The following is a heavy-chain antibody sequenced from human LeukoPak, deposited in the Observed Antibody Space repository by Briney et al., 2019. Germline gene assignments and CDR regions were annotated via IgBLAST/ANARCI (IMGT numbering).Heavy chain of an antibody. CDR1: GYTLSDLS. J-gene: IGHJ4*02. V-gene: IGHV1-24*01. CDR2: FDPEERKR. D-gene: IGHD1-26*01. CDR3: ATVLGYYQSFDY. Sequence: PGASVKVSCKVSGYTLSDLSMHWVRQTPGKGLEWMGGFDPEERKRIYAQKFQGRVTMTEDTSTDTAYMELSSLRSEDTAVYYCATVLGYYQSFDYWGQGTLVTVSS.